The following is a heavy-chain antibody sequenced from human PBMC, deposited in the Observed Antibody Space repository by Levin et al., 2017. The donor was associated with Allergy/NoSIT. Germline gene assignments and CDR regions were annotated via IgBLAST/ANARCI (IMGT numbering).Heavy chain of an antibody. CDR2: INTNTGNP. D-gene: IGHD3-3*01. J-gene: IGHJ6*02. CDR3: ARGSEPHGFGDYYGMDV. V-gene: IGHV7-4-1*02. CDR1: GYTFISYA. Sequence: ASVKVSCKASGYTFISYAMNWVRQAPGQGLEWMGWINTNTGNPTYAQGFTGRLVFSLDTSVSTAYLQISSLKAEDTAVYYCARGSEPHGFGDYYGMDVWGQGTLVTVS.